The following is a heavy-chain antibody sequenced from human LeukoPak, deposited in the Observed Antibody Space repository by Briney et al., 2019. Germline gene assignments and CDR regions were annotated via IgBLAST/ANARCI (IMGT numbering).Heavy chain of an antibody. Sequence: SETLSLTCTVSGGSISSYYWSWIRQPPGKGLEWIGYIYYSGSTNYDPSLKSRVTISVDTSKNQFSLKLSSVTAADTAVYYCARAVTTVAGVWFDPWGQGTLVTVSS. CDR3: ARAVTTVAGVWFDP. V-gene: IGHV4-59*01. CDR2: IYYSGST. D-gene: IGHD4-11*01. J-gene: IGHJ5*02. CDR1: GGSISSYY.